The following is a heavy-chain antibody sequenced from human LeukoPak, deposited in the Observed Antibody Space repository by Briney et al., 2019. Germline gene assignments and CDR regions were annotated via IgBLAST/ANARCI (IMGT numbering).Heavy chain of an antibody. D-gene: IGHD3-3*01. CDR1: GGSISSGSYY. CDR2: IYYSGST. J-gene: IGHJ4*02. Sequence: SETLSLTCTVSGGSISSGSYYWGWIRQPPGKGLEWLGNIYYSGSTYYNPSLKSRVTISVDTSKNQFSLKLSSVTAADTAVYYCARHSRFDFWSGYLWYFDYWGQGTLVTVSS. CDR3: ARHSRFDFWSGYLWYFDY. V-gene: IGHV4-39*01.